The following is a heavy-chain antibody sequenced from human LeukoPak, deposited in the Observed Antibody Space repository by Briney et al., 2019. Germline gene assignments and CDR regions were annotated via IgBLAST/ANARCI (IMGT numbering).Heavy chain of an antibody. CDR1: GFTFSSYW. Sequence: GGSLTLSCAASGFTFSSYWMSWVRQAPGKGLEWVANIKQDGSEKYYVDSVKGRFTISRDNAKNSLYLQMTSLRAEDTAVYYCARIVAGTMVDYWGQGSLVTVSS. CDR3: ARIVAGTMVDY. D-gene: IGHD6-19*01. J-gene: IGHJ4*02. CDR2: IKQDGSEK. V-gene: IGHV3-7*01.